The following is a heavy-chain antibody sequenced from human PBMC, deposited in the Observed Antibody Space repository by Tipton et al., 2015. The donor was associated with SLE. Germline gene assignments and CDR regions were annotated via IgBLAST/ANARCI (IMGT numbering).Heavy chain of an antibody. V-gene: IGHV4-59*01. J-gene: IGHJ3*02. D-gene: IGHD6-13*01. CDR3: ARDIGPSIAAAGPSAFDI. Sequence: TLSLTCTVSGGSISSYYWSWIRQPPAKGLEWIGYIYYSGSTNYNPSLKSRVTISVDTSKNQFSLKLSSVTAADTAVYYCARDIGPSIAAAGPSAFDIWGQGTMVTVSS. CDR2: IYYSGST. CDR1: GGSISSYY.